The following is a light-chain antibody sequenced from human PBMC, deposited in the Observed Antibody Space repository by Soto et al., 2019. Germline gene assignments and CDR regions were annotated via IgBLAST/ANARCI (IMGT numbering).Light chain of an antibody. V-gene: IGLV2-14*01. CDR2: EVT. CDR3: SSYTSSNTQV. Sequence: QSALTQPASVSGSPGQSITISCTGASSDIGGYNYVSWHQQHPGRAPKLIIYEVTYRPSGVSNRFSASKSGNTASLTISGLQAEDEADYYCSSYTSSNTQVFGGGTKLTVL. J-gene: IGLJ2*01. CDR1: SSDIGGYNY.